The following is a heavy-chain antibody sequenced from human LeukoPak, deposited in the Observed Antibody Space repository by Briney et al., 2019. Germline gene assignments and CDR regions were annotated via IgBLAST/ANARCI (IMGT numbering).Heavy chain of an antibody. CDR1: GASISSSPFY. CDR3: ARGRIASGAYYYNMDV. D-gene: IGHD2-21*01. CDR2: IYYSGST. J-gene: IGHJ6*03. V-gene: IGHV4-39*07. Sequence: SETLSLTCTVSGASISSSPFYWGWIRQAPGKGLDWIGSIYYSGSTIYNPSFKSRVTISVDTPKNQVSLKLSSVTAADTAVYYCARGRIASGAYYYNMDVWGKGTTVTISS.